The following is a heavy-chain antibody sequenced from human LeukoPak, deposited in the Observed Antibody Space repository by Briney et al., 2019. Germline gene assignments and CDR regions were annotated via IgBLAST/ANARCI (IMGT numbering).Heavy chain of an antibody. CDR1: GFTFNSYA. J-gene: IGHJ4*02. CDR3: AKGLRGNYDY. CDR2: ITDSGIST. D-gene: IGHD1-26*01. V-gene: IGHV3-23*01. Sequence: GGPLRLSCAASGFTFNSYAMAWVRQAPEKGLEWVSSITDSGISTYYADSVKGRFTISRDNSKNMLYLELNSLRAEDTAVYYCAKGLRGNYDYWGQGSLVTVSS.